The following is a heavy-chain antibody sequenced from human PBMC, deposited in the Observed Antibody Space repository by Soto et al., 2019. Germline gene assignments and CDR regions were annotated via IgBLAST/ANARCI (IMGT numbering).Heavy chain of an antibody. CDR1: GYTFTSYD. V-gene: IGHV1-8*01. D-gene: IGHD6-6*01. CDR3: ARGIAARQYYYYMDV. J-gene: IGHJ6*03. Sequence: QVQLVQSGAEVKKPGASVKVSCKASGYTFTSYDINWVRQATGQGLEWMVWMNPNSGNTGYAQKFQGSVTMTRNTSIHKAYMELSSLRSEDTAVYYCARGIAARQYYYYMDVWGKGTTVTVSS. CDR2: MNPNSGNT.